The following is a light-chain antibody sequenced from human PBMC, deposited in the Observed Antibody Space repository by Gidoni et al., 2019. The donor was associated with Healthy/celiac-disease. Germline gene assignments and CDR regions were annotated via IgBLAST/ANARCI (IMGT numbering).Light chain of an antibody. V-gene: IGKV3-11*01. CDR1: QSGSSY. J-gene: IGKJ5*01. CDR3: QQRSNWPIT. CDR2: DAS. Sequence: EIVFTQSPATLSLSPGERATLSCRASQSGSSYLAWYQQKPGQSPRLLIYDASKRATGIPARFRGSGYGKDFTLNISSIEPEDFAGYYCQQRSNWPITFGQGTRLEIK.